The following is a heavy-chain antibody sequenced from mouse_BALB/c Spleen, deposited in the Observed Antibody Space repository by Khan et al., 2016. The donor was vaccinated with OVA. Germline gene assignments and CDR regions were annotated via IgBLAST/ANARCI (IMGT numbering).Heavy chain of an antibody. V-gene: IGHV2-4-1*01. Sequence: QVQLKQSGPGLVQPSQNLSITCTVSGFSLITYGVHWVRQSPGKGLEWLGVIWSGGTTDCNEAFISRLSISKDNSKSQVFLNMNSLQSDDTAIYYCARNSYRYDFTYWGRGTLVTVSS. CDR1: GFSLITYG. CDR3: ARNSYRYDFTY. CDR2: IWSGGTT. D-gene: IGHD2-12*01. J-gene: IGHJ3*01.